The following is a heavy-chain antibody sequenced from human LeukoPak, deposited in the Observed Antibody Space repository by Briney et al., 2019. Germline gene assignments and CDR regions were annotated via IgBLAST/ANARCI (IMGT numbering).Heavy chain of an antibody. V-gene: IGHV3-48*04. D-gene: IGHD2-15*01. CDR1: GLTFSSYS. J-gene: IGHJ4*02. CDR2: ISSSGSTI. CDR3: ARDLSLYCSGGSCYSLNY. Sequence: GGSLRLSCTASGLTFSSYSMNWVRQAPGKGLEWVSYISSSGSTIYYADSVKGRFTISRDNAKNSLYLQMNSLRAEDTAVYYCARDLSLYCSGGSCYSLNYWGQGTLVTVSS.